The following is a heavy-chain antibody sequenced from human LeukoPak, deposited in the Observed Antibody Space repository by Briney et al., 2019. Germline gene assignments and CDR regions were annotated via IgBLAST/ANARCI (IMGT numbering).Heavy chain of an antibody. CDR2: ISGRGGST. D-gene: IGHD1-26*01. V-gene: IGHV3-23*01. Sequence: GGSLRLSCAASGFTFSSYAMSWVRQAPGKGLEWVSAISGRGGSTYYADSVKGRFTISRDNSKNTLYLQVNSLRAEDTGVYYCAKVASGSPNFFDHWGQGTLVTVSS. CDR3: AKVASGSPNFFDH. J-gene: IGHJ5*02. CDR1: GFTFSSYA.